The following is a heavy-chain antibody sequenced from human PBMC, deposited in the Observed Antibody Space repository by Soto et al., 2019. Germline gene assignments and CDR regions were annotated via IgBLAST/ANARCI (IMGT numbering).Heavy chain of an antibody. J-gene: IGHJ4*02. D-gene: IGHD6-19*01. V-gene: IGHV3-33*01. CDR1: GFTFSSYG. Sequence: QVQLVESGGGVVQPGRSLRLSCAASGFTFSSYGMHWVRQAPGKGLEWVAVIWYDGSNKYYADSVKGRFTISRDNSKNTQYLQMNSLRAEDTAVYYCARDSEQWLDYWGQGTLVTVSS. CDR3: ARDSEQWLDY. CDR2: IWYDGSNK.